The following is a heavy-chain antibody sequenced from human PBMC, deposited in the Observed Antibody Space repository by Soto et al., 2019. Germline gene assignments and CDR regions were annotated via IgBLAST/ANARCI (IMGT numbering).Heavy chain of an antibody. V-gene: IGHV1-3*01. Sequence: RLEWMGWINAGNGNTKYSQKFQGRVTITRDTSASTAYMELSSLRSEDTAVYYCASERVKGSGSPSRYYYGMDVWGQGTTVTVSS. CDR3: ASERVKGSGSPSRYYYGMDV. D-gene: IGHD3-10*01. CDR2: INAGNGNT. J-gene: IGHJ6*02.